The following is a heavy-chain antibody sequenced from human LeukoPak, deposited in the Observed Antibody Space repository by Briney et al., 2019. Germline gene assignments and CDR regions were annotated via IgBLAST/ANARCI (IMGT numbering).Heavy chain of an antibody. CDR2: ISGSGGFT. D-gene: IGHD3-9*01. CDR1: GFTFSTYA. V-gene: IGHV3-23*01. CDR3: AKWGDYDVLTGYYVPDY. Sequence: GALRLSCAASGFTFSTYAMTWVRQAPGKGLEWVSVISGSGGFTYYADSVKGRFTVSRDNSKSTLYLQMNSLRAEDTALYYCAKWGDYDVLTGYYVPDYWGQGTLVTVSS. J-gene: IGHJ4*02.